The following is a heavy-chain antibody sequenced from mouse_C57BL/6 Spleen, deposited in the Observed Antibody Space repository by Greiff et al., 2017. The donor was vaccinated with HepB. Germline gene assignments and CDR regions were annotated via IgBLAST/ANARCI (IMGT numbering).Heavy chain of an antibody. CDR1: GFTFSSYA. V-gene: IGHV5-4*01. Sequence: EVHLVESGGGLVKPGGSLKLSCAASGFTFSSYAMSWVRQTPEKRLEWVATISDGGSYTYYPDNVKGRFTISRDNAKNNLYLQMSHLKSEDTAMYYCARDYYGSSSYFDVWGTGTTVTVSS. D-gene: IGHD1-1*01. CDR3: ARDYYGSSSYFDV. J-gene: IGHJ1*03. CDR2: ISDGGSYT.